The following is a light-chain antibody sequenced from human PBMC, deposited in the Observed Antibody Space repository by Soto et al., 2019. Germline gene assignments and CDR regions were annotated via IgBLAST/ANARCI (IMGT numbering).Light chain of an antibody. Sequence: QSALTQPASVSGSPGQSITISCTGTSSDVGSYNLVSWYQQLPGTAPKLLIYGNSNRPSGVPDRFSGSKSGTSASLAITGLQADDEADYYCQSYDSSLSAHYVFGTGTKLTVL. CDR3: QSYDSSLSAHYV. J-gene: IGLJ1*01. V-gene: IGLV1-40*01. CDR2: GNS. CDR1: SSDVGSYNL.